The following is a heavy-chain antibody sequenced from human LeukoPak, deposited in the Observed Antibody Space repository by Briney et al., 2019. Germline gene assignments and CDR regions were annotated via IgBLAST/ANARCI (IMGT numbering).Heavy chain of an antibody. D-gene: IGHD4-17*01. CDR2: IYSGGST. V-gene: IGHV3-66*01. J-gene: IGHJ4*02. Sequence: GGSLRLSCAASGFTVSSNYMSWVRQAPGKGLEWVSVIYSGGSTYYADSVKGRFTISRDNSKNTLYLQMNSLRAEDPAVYYCARARGNYGDYDFDYWGQGPLVTVSS. CDR3: ARARGNYGDYDFDY. CDR1: GFTVSSNY.